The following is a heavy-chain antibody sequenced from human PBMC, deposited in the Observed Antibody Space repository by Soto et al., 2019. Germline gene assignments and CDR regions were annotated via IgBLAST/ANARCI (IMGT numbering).Heavy chain of an antibody. D-gene: IGHD2-21*02. J-gene: IGHJ6*02. Sequence: QVQLQQSGPGLVKPSQTLSLTCTVSGGSISYEYFHWTWIRQSPGKGLEWIGYIHYSGSIIYNPSFKSRVTISEDTSKNQFSLQLSSVTAADTAVYFCAREDDGGDRDYYGLDVWGQGTTVTVSS. CDR3: AREDDGGDRDYYGLDV. CDR2: IHYSGSI. CDR1: GGSISYEYFH. V-gene: IGHV4-30-4*08.